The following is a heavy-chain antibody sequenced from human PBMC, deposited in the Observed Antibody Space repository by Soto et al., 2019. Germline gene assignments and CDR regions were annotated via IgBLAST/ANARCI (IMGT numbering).Heavy chain of an antibody. CDR2: IKSKTDGGTT. D-gene: IGHD1-26*01. CDR3: TTDYSGSPFDY. CDR1: GSTFSNAW. V-gene: IGHV3-15*01. Sequence: GGSVRLSXAASGSTFSNAWMSWVRQAPGKGLEWVGRIKSKTDGGTTDYAAPVKGRFTISRDDSKNTLYLQMNSLKTEDTAVYYCTTDYSGSPFDYWGQGTLVTVSS. J-gene: IGHJ4*02.